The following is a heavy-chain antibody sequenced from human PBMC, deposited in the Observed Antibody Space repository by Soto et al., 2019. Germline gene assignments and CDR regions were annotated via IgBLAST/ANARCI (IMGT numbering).Heavy chain of an antibody. CDR1: GYSFTIYC. D-gene: IGHD6-13*01. J-gene: IGHJ5*02. V-gene: IGHV5-10-1*01. CDR2: IDPSDSYT. Sequence: PGESLKISGKCSGYSFTIYCISWVHQMPGKGLEWMGRIDPSDSYTNYSPSFQGHVTISADKSISTAYLQWSSLKASDTAMYYCARHMAAAGPDPWGQGTLVTVSS. CDR3: ARHMAAAGPDP.